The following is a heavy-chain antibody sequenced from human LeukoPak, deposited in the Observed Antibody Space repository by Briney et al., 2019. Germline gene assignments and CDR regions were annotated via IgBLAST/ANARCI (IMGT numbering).Heavy chain of an antibody. Sequence: GASVKVSCKASGYTFTGYYMHWVRQAPGQGLEWMGWINPNSGGTNYAQKFQGRVTMTRDTSISTAYMELSRLRSDDTAVYYCARDGRRTYYDFWSGSIGEHWFDPWGQGTLVTVSS. CDR2: INPNSGGT. CDR3: ARDGRRTYYDFWSGSIGEHWFDP. CDR1: GYTFTGYY. D-gene: IGHD3-3*01. J-gene: IGHJ5*02. V-gene: IGHV1-2*02.